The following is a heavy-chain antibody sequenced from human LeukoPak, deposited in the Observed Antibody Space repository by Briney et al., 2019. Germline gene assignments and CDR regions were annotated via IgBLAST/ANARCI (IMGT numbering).Heavy chain of an antibody. D-gene: IGHD2-15*01. V-gene: IGHV4-34*01. Sequence: SETLSLTCAVYGGSFSGYYWSWIRQPPGKGPEWIGEINHSGSTNYNPSLKSRVTISVDTSKNQFSLKLSSVTAADTAVYYCATHLVVVAATGAWFDPWGQGTLVTVSS. CDR2: INHSGST. CDR1: GGSFSGYY. CDR3: ATHLVVVAATGAWFDP. J-gene: IGHJ5*02.